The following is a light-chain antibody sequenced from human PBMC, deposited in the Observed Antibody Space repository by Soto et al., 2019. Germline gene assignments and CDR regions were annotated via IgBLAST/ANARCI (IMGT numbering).Light chain of an antibody. Sequence: EIVMTQSPATLSVSPGERATLSCSASQSVSSNLACFQQKPGQAPRLLIYDASTRATGIPASFSGSGSGTEFTITISSLQSEDVAVYYCQQYNILPPWMVGQGTKVEIK. CDR3: QQYNILPPWM. V-gene: IGKV3-15*01. J-gene: IGKJ1*01. CDR2: DAS. CDR1: QSVSSN.